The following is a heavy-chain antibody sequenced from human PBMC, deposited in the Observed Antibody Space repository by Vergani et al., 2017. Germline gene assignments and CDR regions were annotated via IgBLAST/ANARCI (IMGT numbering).Heavy chain of an antibody. D-gene: IGHD1-7*01. CDR1: GGSISSGGYY. CDR2: IYYSGST. J-gene: IGHJ4*02. CDR3: ARGGWNYEIGPTIYYFDY. V-gene: IGHV4-31*03. Sequence: QVQLQESGPGLVKPSQTLSLTCTVSGGSISSGGYYWSWIRPHPGKGLEWIGYIYYSGSTYYNPSLKSRVTIAVDTSKNQFSLKLSSVTAADTAVYYCARGGWNYEIGPTIYYFDYWGQGTLVTVSS.